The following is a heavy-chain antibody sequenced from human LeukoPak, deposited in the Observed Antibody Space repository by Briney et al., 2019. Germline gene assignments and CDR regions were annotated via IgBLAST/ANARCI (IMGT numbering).Heavy chain of an antibody. D-gene: IGHD2-21*01. V-gene: IGHV1-46*01. CDR1: GGTFSSYA. Sequence: ASVKVSCKASGGTFSSYAISWVRQAPGQGLEWMGIINPSGGSTTYAQMFQGRVTMTRDTPTRTVYMELSSLRSEDTAAYYCAREGEVIVTDNLFYWGQGTLVTVSS. J-gene: IGHJ4*02. CDR3: AREGEVIVTDNLFY. CDR2: INPSGGST.